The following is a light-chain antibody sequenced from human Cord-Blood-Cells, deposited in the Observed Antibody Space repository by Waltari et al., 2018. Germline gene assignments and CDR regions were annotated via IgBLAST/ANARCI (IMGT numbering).Light chain of an antibody. CDR1: QSVLYSSNNKNY. V-gene: IGKV4-1*01. CDR2: WAS. Sequence: DIVMTQSPDSLAVSLGERATLNCKSSQSVLYSSNNKNYLAWYQQKPGQPPKLLIYWASTRESGVPDRFSGSGSGTDFTLTISSLQAEDVAVYYCQQYYSTPVIFGGGTKVEIK. CDR3: QQYYSTPVI. J-gene: IGKJ4*01.